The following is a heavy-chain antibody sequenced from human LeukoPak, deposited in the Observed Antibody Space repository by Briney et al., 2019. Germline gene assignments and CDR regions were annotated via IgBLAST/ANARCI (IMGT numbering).Heavy chain of an antibody. CDR3: ARSTANAFDI. Sequence: GGSLRLSCAASGFTFSGYSMNWVRQAPGKGLVWVSRISSDGSTTTYADSVKGRFTISRDNAKNTLYLQINSLRAEDTAVYYCARSTANAFDIWGQGTMVTVSS. V-gene: IGHV3-74*03. CDR1: GFTFSGYS. J-gene: IGHJ3*02. D-gene: IGHD4-11*01. CDR2: ISSDGSTT.